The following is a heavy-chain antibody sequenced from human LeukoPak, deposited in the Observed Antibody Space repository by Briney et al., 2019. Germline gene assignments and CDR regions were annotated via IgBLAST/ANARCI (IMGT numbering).Heavy chain of an antibody. CDR1: GYTFTIYY. CDR3: AIVSPVVAASTGLDY. D-gene: IGHD2-15*01. CDR2: INPNSGGT. Sequence: ASVKVSCKASGYTFTIYYIHWVRQAPGQGLEWMGWINPNSGGTNYPQNFQGRVTMTRDTSISTAYMELSRLRSDDTAVYYCAIVSPVVAASTGLDYWGQGTLVTVSS. J-gene: IGHJ4*02. V-gene: IGHV1-2*02.